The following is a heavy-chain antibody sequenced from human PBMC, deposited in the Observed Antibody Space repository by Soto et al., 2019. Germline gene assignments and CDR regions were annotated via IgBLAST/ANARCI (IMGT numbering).Heavy chain of an antibody. V-gene: IGHV3-7*03. J-gene: IGHJ4*02. Sequence: LRLSCAASGFTFSSYWMSWVRQAPGKGLEWVANIKQDGSAKYYVDSVKGRFTISRDNAKNSLYLQMNSLRAEDTAVYYCAREKDGAVAGSFDYWGQGTLVTVSS. CDR2: IKQDGSAK. D-gene: IGHD6-19*01. CDR1: GFTFSSYW. CDR3: AREKDGAVAGSFDY.